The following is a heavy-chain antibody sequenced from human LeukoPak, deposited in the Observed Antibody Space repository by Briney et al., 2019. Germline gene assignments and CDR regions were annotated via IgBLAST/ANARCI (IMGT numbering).Heavy chain of an antibody. CDR3: ARETRPPYSSVGY. Sequence: PGGSLRLSCAASGFTFSDYTMNWVRQAPGKGLEWVSAISGSGVGTYYADSVKGRFTISRDNSWNTLYLQMSSLRAEDTAVYYCARETRPPYSSVGYWGQGTLVTVSS. D-gene: IGHD6-19*01. V-gene: IGHV3-23*01. CDR2: ISGSGVGT. CDR1: GFTFSDYT. J-gene: IGHJ4*02.